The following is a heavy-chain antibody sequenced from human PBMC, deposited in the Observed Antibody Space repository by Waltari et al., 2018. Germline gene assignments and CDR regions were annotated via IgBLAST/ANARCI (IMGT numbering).Heavy chain of an antibody. CDR3: AREPAPSAIVAAYPDY. V-gene: IGHV4-34*01. CDR1: GGSFSGYY. CDR2: INHRGST. D-gene: IGHD6-25*01. Sequence: QVQLQQWGAGLLKPSETLSLTCAVYGGSFSGYYWSWIRQPPGKGLEWIGEINHRGSTNYNPSLKSRVTISVDTSKNQCSRKLSSVTAADTAVYYCAREPAPSAIVAAYPDYWGQGTLVTVSS. J-gene: IGHJ4*02.